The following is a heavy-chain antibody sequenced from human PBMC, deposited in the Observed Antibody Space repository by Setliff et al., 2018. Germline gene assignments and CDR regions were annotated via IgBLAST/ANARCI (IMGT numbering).Heavy chain of an antibody. CDR3: ARDYGDYARGYYYGMDV. CDR1: GLTFGVFA. CDR2: IGGRGIST. Sequence: PGGSRRLSCTTSGLTFGVFAMTWVRQAPGKGLEWVSGIGGRGISTSYADSVKGRFTISRDNVKNSLFLQMNSLRAEDTAVYYCARDYGDYARGYYYGMDVWGQGTTVTVSS. J-gene: IGHJ6*02. D-gene: IGHD4-17*01. V-gene: IGHV3-23*01.